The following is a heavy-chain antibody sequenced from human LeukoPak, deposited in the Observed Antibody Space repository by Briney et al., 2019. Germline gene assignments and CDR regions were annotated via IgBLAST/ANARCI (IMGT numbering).Heavy chain of an antibody. D-gene: IGHD5-12*01. CDR1: GGSLSSGGYY. V-gene: IGHV4-31*03. CDR3: ARADSGYGGYFDN. Sequence: SETLSLTCTVSGGSLSSGGYYWSWIRQHPGKGLEWIGCIYYSGDTYYNPSLRSRVSISVDTSKNQFSLKVSSVTAADTAVYYCARADSGYGGYFDNWGQGTLVTVSS. J-gene: IGHJ4*02. CDR2: IYYSGDT.